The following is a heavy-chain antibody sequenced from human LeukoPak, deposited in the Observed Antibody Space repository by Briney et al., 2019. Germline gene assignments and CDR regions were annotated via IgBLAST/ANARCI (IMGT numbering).Heavy chain of an antibody. CDR2: ISAYNGNT. CDR3: ARERYCSSTSCYTGTYYYYGMDV. V-gene: IGHV1-18*04. D-gene: IGHD2-2*02. CDR1: GYTFTGYY. J-gene: IGHJ6*02. Sequence: ASVKVSCKASGYTFTGYYMHWVRQAPGQGLEWMGWISAYNGNTNYAQKLQGRVTMTTDTSTSTAYMELRSLRSDDTAVYYCARERYCSSTSCYTGTYYYYGMDVWGQGTTVTVSS.